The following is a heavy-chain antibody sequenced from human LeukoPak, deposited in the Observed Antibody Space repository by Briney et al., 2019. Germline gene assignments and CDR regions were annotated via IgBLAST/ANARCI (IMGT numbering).Heavy chain of an antibody. CDR3: AAPGQLQSYFDY. V-gene: IGHV4-4*02. CDR2: IYHSGST. J-gene: IGHJ4*02. CDR1: GGSISSSNW. Sequence: KPSGTLSLTYAVSGGSISSSNWWSWVRQPPGKGLEWIGEIYHSGSTNYNPSLKSRVTISVDTSKNQFSLKLSSVTAAHTAVYYCAAPGQLQSYFDYWGQGTLVTVSS. D-gene: IGHD6-13*01.